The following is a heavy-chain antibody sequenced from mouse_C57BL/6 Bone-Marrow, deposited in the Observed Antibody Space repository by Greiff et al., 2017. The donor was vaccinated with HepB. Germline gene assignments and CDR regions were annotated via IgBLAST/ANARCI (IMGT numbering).Heavy chain of an antibody. Sequence: EVQLQESGAELVRPGASVKLSCTASGFNIKDDYMHWVKQRPEQGLEWIGWIDPENGDTEYASKFQGKATITADTSSNTAYLQLSSLTSEDTAVYYCTTNPFIGDYAIDYWGQGTSVTVSS. J-gene: IGHJ4*01. D-gene: IGHD1-1*01. CDR1: GFNIKDDY. V-gene: IGHV14-4*01. CDR3: TTNPFIGDYAIDY. CDR2: IDPENGDT.